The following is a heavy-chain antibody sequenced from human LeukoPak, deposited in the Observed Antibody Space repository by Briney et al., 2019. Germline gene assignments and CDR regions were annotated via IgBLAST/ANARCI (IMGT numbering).Heavy chain of an antibody. CDR2: ISHDGNSK. CDR1: GVTLSSYG. J-gene: IGHJ5*02. CDR3: AKDLYGSDWYNYFDP. V-gene: IGHV3-30*18. D-gene: IGHD6-19*01. Sequence: GGSLRLSSAASGVTLSSYGMNWVHQARGKGLEWVAMISHDGNSKQYAVLEKGRFTIFRDNSKNTLYLQMNSLTTEDTAAYHCAKDLYGSDWYNYFDPWGQGALVTVSS.